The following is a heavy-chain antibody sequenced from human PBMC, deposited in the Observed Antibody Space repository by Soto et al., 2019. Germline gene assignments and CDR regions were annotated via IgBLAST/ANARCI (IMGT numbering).Heavy chain of an antibody. J-gene: IGHJ5*02. Sequence: QVQLVESGGGVVQPGRSLRLSCAASGFTFNSYGMHWVRQAPGKGLEWVAVICYDGSNKYYADSVKGRFTISRDNSKNQLYLQMNSLRAEDTAVYYCARDRANSLFDTWGQGTLVTVSS. CDR3: ARDRANSLFDT. D-gene: IGHD6-13*01. CDR1: GFTFNSYG. V-gene: IGHV3-33*01. CDR2: ICYDGSNK.